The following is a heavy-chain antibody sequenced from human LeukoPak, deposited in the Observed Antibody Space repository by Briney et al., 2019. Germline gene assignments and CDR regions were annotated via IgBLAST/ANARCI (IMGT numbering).Heavy chain of an antibody. CDR2: ISGSGAGT. Sequence: GRSLRLSCAASGFRFSSYTMSWVRQAPGKGLEWVSDISGSGAGTYYADSVKGRFTISRDNSKNTLYLQMSSLGADDTAVYYCAKLTDSWGQGTLVSVSS. V-gene: IGHV3-23*01. CDR3: AKLTDS. CDR1: GFRFSSYT. J-gene: IGHJ5*01.